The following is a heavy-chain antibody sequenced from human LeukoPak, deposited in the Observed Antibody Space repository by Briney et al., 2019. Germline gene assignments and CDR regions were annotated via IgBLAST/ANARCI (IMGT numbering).Heavy chain of an antibody. CDR3: ARDRSLGIIDY. D-gene: IGHD3-16*01. CDR1: GDSISSYY. V-gene: IGHV4-59*01. Sequence: PSETLSLTCIVSGDSISSYYWSWIRQPPGKGLEWIGCIYYSGTTKYNPSLKSPVTISVDASKNHFSLNLTSVTAADTAVYYCARDRSLGIIDYWGQGTLVTVSS. J-gene: IGHJ4*02. CDR2: IYYSGTT.